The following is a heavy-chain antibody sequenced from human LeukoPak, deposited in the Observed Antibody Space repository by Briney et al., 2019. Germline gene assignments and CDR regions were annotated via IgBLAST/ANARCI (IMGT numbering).Heavy chain of an antibody. CDR1: GGSFSGYY. J-gene: IGHJ4*02. CDR2: IYHSGST. Sequence: PSETLSLTCAVYGGSFSGYYWSWIRQPPGKGLEWIGEIYHSGSTNYNPSLKSRVTISVDKSKNQFSLKLSSVTAADTAVYYCARVECSGCPYYWGQGTLVTVSS. D-gene: IGHD3-22*01. V-gene: IGHV4-34*01. CDR3: ARVECSGCPYY.